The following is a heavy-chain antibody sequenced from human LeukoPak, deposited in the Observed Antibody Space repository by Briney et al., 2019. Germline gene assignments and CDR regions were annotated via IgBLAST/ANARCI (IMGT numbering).Heavy chain of an antibody. CDR1: VFIFRDYG. V-gene: IGHV3-30*18. J-gene: IGHJ6*04. CDR2: IAYDGNNT. D-gene: IGHD1-1*01. Sequence: GRTLRLSRVVSVFIFRDYGIQCVREAPGKGLEWVVVIAYDGNNTYYGDSVRGRFTISRDNSKKMGYLEMNSLRVEDTAVYYCAKTGMLRRVGYLDVWGKGTAVIVSS. CDR3: AKTGMLRRVGYLDV.